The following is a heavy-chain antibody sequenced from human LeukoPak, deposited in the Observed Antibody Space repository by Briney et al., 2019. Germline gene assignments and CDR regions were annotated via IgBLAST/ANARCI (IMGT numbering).Heavy chain of an antibody. CDR3: AKDWAPYCGGDCYFNY. Sequence: GGSLRLSCAASGFIFNNYGMHWVRQAPGKGLEWAAVISYDGSNKNYADSVKGRFTISRDSSKTTVYLQMNSLRVEDTDMYYCAKDWAPYCGGDCYFNYWGQGTLVTVSS. V-gene: IGHV3-30*18. CDR2: ISYDGSNK. J-gene: IGHJ4*02. D-gene: IGHD2-21*02. CDR1: GFIFNNYG.